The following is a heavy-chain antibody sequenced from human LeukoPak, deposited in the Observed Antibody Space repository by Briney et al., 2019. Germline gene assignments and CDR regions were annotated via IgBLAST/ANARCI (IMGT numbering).Heavy chain of an antibody. CDR2: IYYSGST. CDR1: GGSISSSSYY. Sequence: PSETLSLTCTVSGGSISSSSYYWGWIRQPPGKGLEWIGSIYYSGSTYYSPSLKSRVTISVDTSKNQFSLKLSSVTAADTAVYYCARLSWPGRGSRFDPWGQGTLVTVSS. V-gene: IGHV4-39*07. J-gene: IGHJ5*02. CDR3: ARLSWPGRGSRFDP. D-gene: IGHD2/OR15-2a*01.